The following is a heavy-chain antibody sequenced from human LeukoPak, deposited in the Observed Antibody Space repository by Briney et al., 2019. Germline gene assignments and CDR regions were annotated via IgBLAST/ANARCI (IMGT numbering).Heavy chain of an antibody. Sequence: GGSLRLSCAASGFTFDDYTMHWVRQAPGKGLEWVSLISWDSGSTYYADSVKGRFTISRDNSKNSLYLQMNSLRTEDTALYYCAKGLKYSSSSGFDYWGQGTLVTVSS. CDR2: ISWDSGST. CDR3: AKGLKYSSSSGFDY. D-gene: IGHD6-6*01. CDR1: GFTFDDYT. J-gene: IGHJ4*02. V-gene: IGHV3-43*01.